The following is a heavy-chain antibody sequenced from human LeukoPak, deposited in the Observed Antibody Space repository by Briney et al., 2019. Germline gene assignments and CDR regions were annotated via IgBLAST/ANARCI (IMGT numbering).Heavy chain of an antibody. V-gene: IGHV3-21*01. Sequence: GGSLRLSCAASGFTFSSYSMNWVRQAPGKGLEWVSSISSSSSYIYYADSVKGRFTISRDNAKNSLCLQMNSLRAEDTAVYYCARGYCSGGSCLLYYYYYYMDVWGKGTTVTVSS. J-gene: IGHJ6*03. CDR1: GFTFSSYS. CDR3: ARGYCSGGSCLLYYYYYYMDV. D-gene: IGHD2-15*01. CDR2: ISSSSSYI.